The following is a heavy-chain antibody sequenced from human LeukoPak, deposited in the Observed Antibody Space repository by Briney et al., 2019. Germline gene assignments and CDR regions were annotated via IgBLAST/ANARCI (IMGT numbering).Heavy chain of an antibody. Sequence: PSETLSLTCTVSGGSISSYYWSWIRQPPGKGLEWIGYIYYSGSTNYNPSLKSRVTISVDTSKNQFSLKLSSVTAADTAVYYCARDLIGDYGDPNWFDPWGQGILVTVSS. CDR3: ARDLIGDYGDPNWFDP. CDR1: GGSISSYY. CDR2: IYYSGST. V-gene: IGHV4-59*01. D-gene: IGHD4-17*01. J-gene: IGHJ5*02.